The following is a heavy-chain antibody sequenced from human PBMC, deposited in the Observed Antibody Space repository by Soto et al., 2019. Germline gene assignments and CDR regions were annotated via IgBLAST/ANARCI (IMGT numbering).Heavy chain of an antibody. CDR2: INHSGST. V-gene: IGHV4-34*01. J-gene: IGHJ6*02. D-gene: IGHD1-26*01. CDR1: GGSFSGYY. Sequence: SETLSLTCAVYGGSFSGYYWSWIRQPPGKGLEWIGEINHSGSTNYNPSLKSRVTISVDTSKNQFSLKLSSVTAADTAVYYCASDSGSSPGDYYYYGMDVWGQGTTVTVS. CDR3: ASDSGSSPGDYYYYGMDV.